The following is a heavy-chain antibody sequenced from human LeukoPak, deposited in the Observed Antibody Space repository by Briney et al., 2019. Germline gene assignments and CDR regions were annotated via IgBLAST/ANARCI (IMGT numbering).Heavy chain of an antibody. Sequence: GSSVKVSCKASGGTFSSYAISWVRQAPGQGLEWMGGIIPIFGTANYAQKFQGRVTITTDESTSTAYMELSSLRSEDTAVYYCASPPPQLAYDSSGNAPYYYYMDVWGKGTTVTVSS. V-gene: IGHV1-69*05. J-gene: IGHJ6*03. CDR3: ASPPPQLAYDSSGNAPYYYYMDV. CDR1: GGTFSSYA. CDR2: IIPIFGTA. D-gene: IGHD3-22*01.